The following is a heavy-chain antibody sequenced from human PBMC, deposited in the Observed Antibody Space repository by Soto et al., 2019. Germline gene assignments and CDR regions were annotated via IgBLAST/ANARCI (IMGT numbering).Heavy chain of an antibody. Sequence: GASVKVSCKASGYTFTTHGISWVRQAPGQGLEWMGWISPYNGKTTYAQKVQGRVTMTTDTSTSTAYMELSSLRSEDTAVYYCARVYRYWARGFDQPHNWFDPWGQGTLVTVSS. CDR2: ISPYNGKT. CDR3: ARVYRYWARGFDQPHNWFDP. D-gene: IGHD3-10*01. V-gene: IGHV1-18*04. CDR1: GYTFTTHG. J-gene: IGHJ5*02.